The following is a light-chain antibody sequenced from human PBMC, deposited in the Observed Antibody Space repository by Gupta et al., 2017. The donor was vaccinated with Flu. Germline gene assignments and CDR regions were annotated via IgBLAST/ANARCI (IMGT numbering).Light chain of an antibody. CDR1: QSVSSSY. CDR2: GAS. Sequence: IVLTQSPGTLSLSPGERATLSCRAGQSVSSSYLAWYQQKPGQAPRLLIYGASSRATGIPDRFSGSGSGTDFTLTISRLEPEDSAVYYCQQYGSSPYSFGQGTKLEIK. J-gene: IGKJ2*03. CDR3: QQYGSSPYS. V-gene: IGKV3-20*01.